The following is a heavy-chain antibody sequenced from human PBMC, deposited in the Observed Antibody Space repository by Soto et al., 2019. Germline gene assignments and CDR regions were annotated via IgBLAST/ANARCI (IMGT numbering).Heavy chain of an antibody. J-gene: IGHJ3*02. Sequence: QMQLVESGGGLVQPGGSLRLSCVASGFTFSDYYMSWIRQAPGKGLEWVSYISSSGSYTNSAESVKGRFTISRDNARNSLYLQMNSLRAEDTTVYYCARSRWAFDAFDIWGQGTMVTVSS. CDR2: ISSSGSYT. V-gene: IGHV3-11*06. CDR3: ARSRWAFDAFDI. CDR1: GFTFSDYY. D-gene: IGHD6-13*01.